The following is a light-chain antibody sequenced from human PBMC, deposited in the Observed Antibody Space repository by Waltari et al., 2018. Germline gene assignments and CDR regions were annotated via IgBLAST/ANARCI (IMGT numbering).Light chain of an antibody. CDR1: QSVSGSK. Sequence: EIVLTQSPGTLSLSPGERATLSCRASQSVSGSKLAWYQQKPGQAPRRLIYGASTRATGIPDRFSGSGSGTDFTVTISGLEPEDFAVYFCQQNGSSPTFGQGTKVEV. J-gene: IGKJ1*01. V-gene: IGKV3-20*01. CDR2: GAS. CDR3: QQNGSSPT.